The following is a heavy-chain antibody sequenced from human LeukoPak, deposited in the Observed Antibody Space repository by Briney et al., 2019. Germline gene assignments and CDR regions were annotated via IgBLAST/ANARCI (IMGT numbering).Heavy chain of an antibody. Sequence: PGGSLRLSCAASGFTFDDYAMHWVRQAPGKGLELVSGISWNSGSIGYADSVKGRFTISRDNAKNSLYLQMDSLRAEDTALYYCAKERGYSGYDRAFDYWGQGTLVTVSS. CDR2: ISWNSGSI. V-gene: IGHV3-9*01. D-gene: IGHD5-12*01. CDR3: AKERGYSGYDRAFDY. J-gene: IGHJ4*02. CDR1: GFTFDDYA.